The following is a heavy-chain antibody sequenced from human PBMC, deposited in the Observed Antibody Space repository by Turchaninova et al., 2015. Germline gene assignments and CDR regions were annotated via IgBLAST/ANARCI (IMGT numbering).Heavy chain of an antibody. CDR1: VYSISSGYY. J-gene: IGHJ4*02. CDR3: ARSGGSGAPFDS. Sequence: QVQLQESGPGLVKPSETLSLTCAVSVYSISSGYYWGWIRRPPGPELDWIGSVSLTGGTSYKPSLRSRVTLSVDTAKNQFSLKLGSVTAADTAVYYCARSGGSGAPFDSWGRGTLVTVSS. V-gene: IGHV4-38-2*01. D-gene: IGHD2-15*01. CDR2: VSLTGGT.